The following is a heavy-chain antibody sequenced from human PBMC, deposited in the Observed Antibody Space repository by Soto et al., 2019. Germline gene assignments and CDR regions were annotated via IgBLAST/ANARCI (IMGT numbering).Heavy chain of an antibody. CDR3: AREGLLPYYYYGMDV. Sequence: QVQLVQSGGEVKKPGASVKVSCRASGYTFSNYGITWVRQAPGQGLEWMGWISAYNGNTNYAQKLQGRVTMTTDTSTNTVYMELRSLRSYDTAVYYCAREGLLPYYYYGMDVWGQGTTVTVSS. CDR1: GYTFSNYG. J-gene: IGHJ6*02. CDR2: ISAYNGNT. D-gene: IGHD2-15*01. V-gene: IGHV1-18*01.